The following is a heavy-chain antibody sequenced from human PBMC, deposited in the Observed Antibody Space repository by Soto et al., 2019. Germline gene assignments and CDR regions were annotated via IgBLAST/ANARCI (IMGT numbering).Heavy chain of an antibody. V-gene: IGHV3-11*01. Sequence: QVQLVESGGGLVKPGGSLRLSCAASGFTFSAYYTSWIRQAAGKGLEWVAYISSSGSTISYADSVKGRFTISRDNAKNSLSLQMNSLRAEDTAVYYCAGDFRQQWLVGWGQGTLVTVSS. J-gene: IGHJ4*02. CDR3: AGDFRQQWLVG. CDR2: ISSSGSTI. CDR1: GFTFSAYY. D-gene: IGHD5-18*01.